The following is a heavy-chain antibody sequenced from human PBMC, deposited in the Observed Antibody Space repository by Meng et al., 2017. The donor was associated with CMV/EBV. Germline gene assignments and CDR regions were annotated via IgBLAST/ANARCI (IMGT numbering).Heavy chain of an antibody. CDR3: ARGHGSVSYSYYYYGMDV. J-gene: IGHJ6*02. CDR2: MNPSSGNT. D-gene: IGHD1-26*01. V-gene: IGHV1-8*03. CDR1: GYTFTGYD. Sequence: ASAKVSCKASGYTFTGYDINRVRQATGQGLEWMGWMNPSSGNTGYAQKFQGRVTITRDTSISTAYMELSSLRSEDTAVYYCARGHGSVSYSYYYYGMDVWGQGTTVTVSS.